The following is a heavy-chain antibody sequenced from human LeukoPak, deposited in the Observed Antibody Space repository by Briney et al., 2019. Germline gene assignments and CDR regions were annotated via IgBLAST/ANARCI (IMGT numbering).Heavy chain of an antibody. Sequence: SETLSLTCAVSGYSIRSGYYWGWIRQPPGKGLEWIGSIYYSGSTYYNPSLKSRVTISVDTSKNQFSLKLSSVTAADTAVYYCARHYRRKDIVVVVAAEYFDYWGQGTLVTVSS. CDR3: ARHYRRKDIVVVVAAEYFDY. D-gene: IGHD2-15*01. V-gene: IGHV4-38-2*01. CDR1: GYSIRSGYY. J-gene: IGHJ4*02. CDR2: IYYSGST.